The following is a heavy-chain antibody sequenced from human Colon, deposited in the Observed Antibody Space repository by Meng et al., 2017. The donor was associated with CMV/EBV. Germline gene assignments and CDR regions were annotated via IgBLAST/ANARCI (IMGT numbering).Heavy chain of an antibody. CDR3: ARDLGGPPRGCNFNY. CDR1: GYTLTSFQ. D-gene: IGHD2-15*01. CDR2: INPSIDNT. J-gene: IGHJ4*02. Sequence: SVNVSCKASGYTLTSFQMHWVRQAPGQALEWMGIINPSIDNTNYAQKVKGRVTMTRDTSTSTVYLELSSLTSDDTAVYYCARDLGGPPRGCNFNYWGQGTLVTVSS. V-gene: IGHV1-46*01.